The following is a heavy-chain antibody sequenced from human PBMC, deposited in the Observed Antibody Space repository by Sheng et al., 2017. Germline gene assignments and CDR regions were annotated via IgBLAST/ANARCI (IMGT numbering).Heavy chain of an antibody. CDR1: GFTFSGSA. Sequence: EVQLVESGGGLVQPGGTLRLSCAASGFTFSGSAMSWVRQAPGQGLEWVSSISGSGSSTYYADSVKGRFTISRDNSKDTLSLQMNSLRTDDTATYYCAKDTYGSGSQYMQNWFDPWGQGTLAIVSS. J-gene: IGHJ5*02. V-gene: IGHV3-23*04. CDR2: ISGSGSST. CDR3: AKDTYGSGSQYMQNWFDP. D-gene: IGHD3-10*01.